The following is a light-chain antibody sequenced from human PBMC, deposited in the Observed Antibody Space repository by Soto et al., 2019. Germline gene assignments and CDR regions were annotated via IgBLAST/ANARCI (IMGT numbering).Light chain of an antibody. CDR2: GNS. CDR1: SSNIGAGYD. CDR3: QSYDSSLSALV. Sequence: VLTQPPSVSGAPGQRVTISCTGSSSNIGAGYDVHWYQQLPGTAPKLLIYGNSNRPSGVPDRFSGSKSGTSASLAITGLQAEDEADYYCQSYDSSLSALVFGGGTKLTVL. V-gene: IGLV1-40*01. J-gene: IGLJ2*01.